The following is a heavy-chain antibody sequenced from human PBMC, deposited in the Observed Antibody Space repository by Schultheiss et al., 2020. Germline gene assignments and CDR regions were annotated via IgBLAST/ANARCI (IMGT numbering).Heavy chain of an antibody. Sequence: SVKVSFKASGGTFSSYAISWVRQAPGQGLEWMGGIIPIFGTANYAQKFQGRVTITADESTSTAYMELSSLRSEDTAVYYCATGRHPGGFLEWLLYVWFDPWGQGTLVTVSS. CDR3: ATGRHPGGFLEWLLYVWFDP. CDR2: IIPIFGTA. D-gene: IGHD3-3*01. J-gene: IGHJ5*02. CDR1: GGTFSSYA. V-gene: IGHV1-69*13.